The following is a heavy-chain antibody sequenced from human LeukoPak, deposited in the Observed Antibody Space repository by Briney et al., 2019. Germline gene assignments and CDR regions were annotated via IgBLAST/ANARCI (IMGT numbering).Heavy chain of an antibody. V-gene: IGHV4-30-2*01. D-gene: IGHD7-27*01. CDR2: IYPRGST. CDR1: GGSISSGSYS. Sequence: SETLSLTYAVSGGSISSGSYSWSWIRQPPGKGLEWIGYIYPRGSTYYNPSLKSRVILSLDKSANQFSLNLSSVTAADTAVYYCARFSPRAMGNYLDFWGQGTLVTVSS. CDR3: ARFSPRAMGNYLDF. J-gene: IGHJ4*02.